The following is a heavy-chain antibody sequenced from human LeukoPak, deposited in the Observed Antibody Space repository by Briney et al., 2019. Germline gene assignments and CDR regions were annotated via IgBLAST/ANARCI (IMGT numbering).Heavy chain of an antibody. V-gene: IGHV4-59*01. J-gene: IGHJ5*02. CDR1: GGSITSYY. CDR2: IYNSGGT. Sequence: SETLSLTCTVSGGSITSYYWSWIRQPPGKGLEWIGNIYNSGGTNYNPSLKSRVTTSVDTSKNQFSLKVNSVTAADTAVYYCARGDYFGSGLGAWGQGTLVTVSS. D-gene: IGHD3-10*01. CDR3: ARGDYFGSGLGA.